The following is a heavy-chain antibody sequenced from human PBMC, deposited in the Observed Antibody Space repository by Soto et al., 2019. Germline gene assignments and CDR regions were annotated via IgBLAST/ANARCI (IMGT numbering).Heavy chain of an antibody. CDR3: ARFRIPQWFRP. J-gene: IGHJ5*02. V-gene: IGHV1-3*01. Sequence: ASVKVSCKASGYAFTSYAMHWVRQAPGQRQEWMGWINAGNGNTKYSQKFQGRVTITRDTSASTAYMELSSLRSEDTAVYYCARFRIPQWFRPCGRGTLGALSS. CDR1: GYAFTSYA. CDR2: INAGNGNT.